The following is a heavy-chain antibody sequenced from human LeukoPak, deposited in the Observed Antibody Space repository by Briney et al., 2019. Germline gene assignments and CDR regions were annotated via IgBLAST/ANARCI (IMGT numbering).Heavy chain of an antibody. V-gene: IGHV4-59*01. CDR3: ATTGGVDWTSNWFDP. D-gene: IGHD2-21*02. Sequence: PSETLSLTCTVSGGSISSYYWSWIRQPPGKGLEWIGYIYYSGSTNYNPSLKSRVTISVDTSKNQFSLKLSSVTAADTAVYYCATTGGVDWTSNWFDPWGQGTLVTVSS. CDR2: IYYSGST. CDR1: GGSISSYY. J-gene: IGHJ5*02.